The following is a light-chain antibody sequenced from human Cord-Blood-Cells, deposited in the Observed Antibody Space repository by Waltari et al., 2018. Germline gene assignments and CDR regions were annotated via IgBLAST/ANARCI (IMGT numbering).Light chain of an antibody. CDR2: DAS. CDR1: QDISNY. CDR3: QQYDNLPIT. V-gene: IGKV1-33*01. Sequence: DIQMTQSPSYLSASVGDRVTITCQASQDISNYLNWYLQKPGKAPKLLIYDASNLETGVPSRFSGSGSGTDFTFTISSLQPEDIATYYCQQYDNLPITFGQGTRLEIK. J-gene: IGKJ5*01.